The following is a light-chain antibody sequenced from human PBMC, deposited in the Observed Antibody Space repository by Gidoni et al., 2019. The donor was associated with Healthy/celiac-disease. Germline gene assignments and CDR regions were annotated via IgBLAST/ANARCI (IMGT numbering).Light chain of an antibody. CDR1: QSVSSSY. CDR2: GAS. Sequence: EIVLTQSPGTLSLSQGERATLSCRASQSVSSSYLAWYKQKPGQAPRLLIYGASSRATGIPDRFSGSGSGTDFTLTISRLEPEDFAVYYCQQYGSSPPWTFXXXTKVEIK. J-gene: IGKJ1*01. CDR3: QQYGSSPPWT. V-gene: IGKV3-20*01.